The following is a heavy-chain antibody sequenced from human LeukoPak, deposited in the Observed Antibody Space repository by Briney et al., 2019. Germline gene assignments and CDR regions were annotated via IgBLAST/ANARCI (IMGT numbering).Heavy chain of an antibody. CDR1: GGSISSSY. J-gene: IGHJ4*02. D-gene: IGHD3-10*01. Sequence: SETLSLTCTVSGGSISSSYWSWIRQPPGKGLEWIGYIYYSGSTNYNPSLKSRVTISVDTSKNQFSLKLSSVTAADTAVYYCARDAYYYGSGSYFFDYWGQGTLVTVSS. CDR2: IYYSGST. CDR3: ARDAYYYGSGSYFFDY. V-gene: IGHV4-59*01.